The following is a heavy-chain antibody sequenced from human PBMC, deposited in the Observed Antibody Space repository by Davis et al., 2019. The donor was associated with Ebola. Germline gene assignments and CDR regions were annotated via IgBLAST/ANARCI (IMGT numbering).Heavy chain of an antibody. CDR2: IYPGDSDT. CDR3: ARQGSIVLTKYGMDV. CDR1: GYSFTSYW. D-gene: IGHD2-8*01. J-gene: IGHJ6*04. V-gene: IGHV5-51*01. Sequence: PGGSLRLSCKGSGYSFTSYWIGWVRQLPGKGLEWMGIIYPGDSDTRYSPSFQGQVTISADKSISTAYLQWSSLKASDTAMYYCARQGSIVLTKYGMDVWGKGTTVTVSS.